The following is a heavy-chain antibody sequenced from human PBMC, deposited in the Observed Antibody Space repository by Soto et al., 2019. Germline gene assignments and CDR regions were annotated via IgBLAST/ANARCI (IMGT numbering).Heavy chain of an antibody. D-gene: IGHD3-10*01. CDR3: AREAYYYWLNLFDP. V-gene: IGHV3-48*02. J-gene: IGHJ5*02. Sequence: RLSWAASGFTFISYSMNWVRQAPGKWLEWVSYISSSSSTIYYADSVKGRFTISRDNAKNSLYLQMNSLRDEDKAVYYCAREAYYYWLNLFDPWGQGTLVTVSS. CDR1: GFTFISYS. CDR2: ISSSSSTI.